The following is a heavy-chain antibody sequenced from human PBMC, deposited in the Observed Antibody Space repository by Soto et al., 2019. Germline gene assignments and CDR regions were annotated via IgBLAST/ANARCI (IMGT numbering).Heavy chain of an antibody. J-gene: IGHJ4*02. Sequence: EVQLLESGGGLVQPGGSLRLSCAASGFTFSSYAMSWVRQAPGKGLEWVSAISGSGGSTYYADSVKGRFTISRDNSKNTMYLQMNSLRAEDTAVYYCAKDRYCSSTSCYTDYWGQGTLVTVSS. D-gene: IGHD2-2*02. CDR3: AKDRYCSSTSCYTDY. V-gene: IGHV3-23*01. CDR1: GFTFSSYA. CDR2: ISGSGGST.